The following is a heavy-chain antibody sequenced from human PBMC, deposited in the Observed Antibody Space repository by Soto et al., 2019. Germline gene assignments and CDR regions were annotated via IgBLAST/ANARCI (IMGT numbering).Heavy chain of an antibody. CDR3: PRGGSANYGQ. Sequence: EVQLVESGGGLVKPGGSLRLSCAASGFTFSGYWMYWVRQAPGEGLVWVSHINSDGKDTHYADSVKGRFTISRDNAKSTLYVRRNSLTIKDTAAYYYPRGGSANYGQRGQGTLVVVCS. J-gene: IGHJ4*02. V-gene: IGHV3-74*01. D-gene: IGHD4-17*01. CDR2: INSDGKDT. CDR1: GFTFSGYW.